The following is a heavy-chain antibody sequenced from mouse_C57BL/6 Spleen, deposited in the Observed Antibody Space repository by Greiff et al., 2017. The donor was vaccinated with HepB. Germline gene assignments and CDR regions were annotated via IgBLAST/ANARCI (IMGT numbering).Heavy chain of an antibody. CDR3: ARHYYGSSWDY. D-gene: IGHD1-1*01. Sequence: VKLQQPGAELVRPGSSVKLSCKASGYTFTSYWMDWVKQRPGQGLEWIGNIYPSDSETHYNQKFKDKATLTVDKSSSTAYMQLSSLTSEDSAVYYCARHYYGSSWDYWGQGTTLTVSS. CDR1: GYTFTSYW. CDR2: IYPSDSET. V-gene: IGHV1-61*01. J-gene: IGHJ2*01.